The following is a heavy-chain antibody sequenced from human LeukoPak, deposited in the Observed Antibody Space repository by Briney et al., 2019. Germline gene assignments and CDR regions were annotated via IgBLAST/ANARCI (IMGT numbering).Heavy chain of an antibody. Sequence: ASVKVSCKASGYTFTGYYMHWVRQAPGQGLEWMGWINPNSGGTNYAQKFQGRVTMTRDTSISTAYMELSRLRSDDTAVYYCARAISGYYDYFDYWGQGTLVTVSS. J-gene: IGHJ4*02. CDR3: ARAISGYYDYFDY. CDR1: GYTFTGYY. CDR2: INPNSGGT. V-gene: IGHV1-2*02. D-gene: IGHD3-22*01.